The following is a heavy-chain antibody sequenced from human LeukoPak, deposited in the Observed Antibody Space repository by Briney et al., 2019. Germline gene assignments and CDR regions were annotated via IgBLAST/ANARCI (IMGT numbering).Heavy chain of an antibody. Sequence: GGSLRLSCAASGFTFDDYAMHLVRQAPGKGLEWVSGISWNSGSIGYADSVKGRFTISRDNAKNSLYLQMNSLRAEDTALYYCAKDRSYYDSSGYLDYWGQGTLVTVSS. V-gene: IGHV3-9*01. J-gene: IGHJ4*02. CDR2: ISWNSGSI. CDR1: GFTFDDYA. CDR3: AKDRSYYDSSGYLDY. D-gene: IGHD3-22*01.